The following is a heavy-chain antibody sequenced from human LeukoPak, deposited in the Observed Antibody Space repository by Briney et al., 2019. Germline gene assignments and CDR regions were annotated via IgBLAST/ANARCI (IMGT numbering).Heavy chain of an antibody. CDR3: ARDRTTTHAFDI. J-gene: IGHJ3*02. CDR1: GFTFSSYA. Sequence: GGSLRLSCADSGFTFSSYAMSWVRQAPGKGLEWVSAISGSGGRTYYADSVKGRFTISRDNAKNSLYLQMNSLRAEDTAVYYCARDRTTTHAFDIWGQGTMVTVSS. CDR2: ISGSGGRT. V-gene: IGHV3-23*01. D-gene: IGHD1-1*01.